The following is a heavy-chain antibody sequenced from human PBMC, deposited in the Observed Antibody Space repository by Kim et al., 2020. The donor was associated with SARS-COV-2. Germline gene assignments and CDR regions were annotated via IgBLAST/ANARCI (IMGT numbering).Heavy chain of an antibody. Sequence: SETLSLTCTVSGGSISSYYWSWIRQPPGKGLEWIGYIYYSGSTNYNPSLKSRVTISVDTSKNQFSLKLSSVTAADTAVYYCARRGLGYCSSTSCFVAFDIWGQGTMVTVSS. J-gene: IGHJ3*02. CDR3: ARRGLGYCSSTSCFVAFDI. V-gene: IGHV4-59*08. CDR2: IYYSGST. CDR1: GGSISSYY. D-gene: IGHD2-2*01.